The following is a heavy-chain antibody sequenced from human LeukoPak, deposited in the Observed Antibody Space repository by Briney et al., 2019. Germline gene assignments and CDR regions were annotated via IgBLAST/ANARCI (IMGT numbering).Heavy chain of an antibody. V-gene: IGHV3-21*01. CDR1: GFTFSSYS. CDR3: ARDMLRRFDY. CDR2: ISSSSSYI. J-gene: IGHJ4*02. Sequence: GTSLRLSCAASGFTFSSYSMNWVRQAPGKGLEWVSSISSSSSYIYYADSVKGRFTISRDNAKNSLYLQMNSLRAEDTAVYYCARDMLRRFDYWGQGTLVTVSS. D-gene: IGHD2-8*01.